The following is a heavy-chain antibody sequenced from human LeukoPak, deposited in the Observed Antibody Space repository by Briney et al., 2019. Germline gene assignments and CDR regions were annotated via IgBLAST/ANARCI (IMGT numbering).Heavy chain of an antibody. D-gene: IGHD3-22*01. Sequence: ASVKVSCKTSGYSFTSYGISWVRQAPGQGLEWMGWISAHDGNTNYAQKVQGRVTMTTDSSTSTAYMELRSLRSDDTAVYYRAKLGASSGYSPIDYWGQGSLITVSS. CDR1: GYSFTSYG. J-gene: IGHJ4*02. V-gene: IGHV1-18*01. CDR3: AKLGASSGYSPIDY. CDR2: ISAHDGNT.